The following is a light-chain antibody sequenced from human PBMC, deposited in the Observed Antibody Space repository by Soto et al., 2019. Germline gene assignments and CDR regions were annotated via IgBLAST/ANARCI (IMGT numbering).Light chain of an antibody. CDR2: DNN. Sequence: QSVLTQPPSVSGAPGQRVTISCTGSSSNIGAGYDVHWYQQLPGTAPKVLIYDNNNRPSGVPDRFSGSKSGTSASLAITGLQAEDEGAYYCHAYDVSLSGPAFGGGTKLTVL. CDR1: SSNIGAGYD. V-gene: IGLV1-40*01. J-gene: IGLJ2*01. CDR3: HAYDVSLSGPA.